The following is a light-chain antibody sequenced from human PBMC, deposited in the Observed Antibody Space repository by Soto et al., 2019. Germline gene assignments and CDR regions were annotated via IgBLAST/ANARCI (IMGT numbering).Light chain of an antibody. V-gene: IGKV1-8*01. Sequence: AIRMTQSPSSLSASTGDRVTITCRASQGISSYLAWYQQKPGKAPKLLIYAASTLPSGVPSRCSSSGSRTDFTLTISCLQSEDFATYYCQQYYSYLRAFGQGTKVEIK. CDR1: QGISSY. CDR3: QQYYSYLRA. CDR2: AAS. J-gene: IGKJ1*01.